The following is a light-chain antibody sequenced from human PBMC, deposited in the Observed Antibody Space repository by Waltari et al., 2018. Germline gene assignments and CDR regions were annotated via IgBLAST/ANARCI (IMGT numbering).Light chain of an antibody. V-gene: IGLV2-14*03. CDR3: SSYISSSTLEL. J-gene: IGLJ2*01. Sequence: QSALTQPASVSGSPGQSITISCPGTSSDVGAYNSVPWYQQHPGKAPKLMIFDVSIRPSGVSNRFSGSKSGNTASLTISGLQAEDEADYYCSSYISSSTLELFGGGTSLTVL. CDR2: DVS. CDR1: SSDVGAYNS.